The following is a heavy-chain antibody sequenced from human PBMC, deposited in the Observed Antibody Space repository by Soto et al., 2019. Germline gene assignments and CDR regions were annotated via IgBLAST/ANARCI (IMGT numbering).Heavy chain of an antibody. Sequence: QVQLQESGPGLVKPSETLSLTCTVSGASISNYYWSWIRQPAGKGLECLGRIYASGTTTYNPSLRSRVTMSVDTSKNQFSLNLKSVTAADTAVYYCARESRSELGTVEYWGQGTLVTVSS. CDR1: GASISNYY. J-gene: IGHJ4*02. CDR2: IYASGTT. V-gene: IGHV4-4*07. D-gene: IGHD1-1*01. CDR3: ARESRSELGTVEY.